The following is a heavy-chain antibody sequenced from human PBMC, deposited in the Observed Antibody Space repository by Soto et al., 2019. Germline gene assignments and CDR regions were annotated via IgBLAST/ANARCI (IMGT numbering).Heavy chain of an antibody. Sequence: ASVKVSCKASGYTFTSYAMHWVRQAPGQRLEWMGWINAGNGNTKYSQKFQGRVTITRDTSASTAYMELSSLRSEDTAVYYCATLWDIVVVPAANLLDIWGQGTMVTVSS. CDR1: GYTFTSYA. CDR3: ATLWDIVVVPAANLLDI. V-gene: IGHV1-3*01. D-gene: IGHD2-2*01. J-gene: IGHJ3*02. CDR2: INAGNGNT.